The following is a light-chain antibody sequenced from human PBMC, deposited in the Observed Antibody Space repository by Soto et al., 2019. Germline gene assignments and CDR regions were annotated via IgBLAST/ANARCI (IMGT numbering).Light chain of an antibody. CDR3: QQYNSYSQT. CDR1: QSISSSY. Sequence: EIVLTQSPATLSLSPGKRATLSCRASQSISSSYLAWYQQRPGQAPRLLIYGASSRATGIPDRFSGSGSGTEFTLTISSLQPDDFATYYCQQYNSYSQTFGQGTKVDIK. CDR2: GAS. V-gene: IGKV3-20*01. J-gene: IGKJ1*01.